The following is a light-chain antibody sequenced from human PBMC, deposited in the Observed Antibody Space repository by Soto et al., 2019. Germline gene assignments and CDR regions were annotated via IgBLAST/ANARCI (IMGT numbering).Light chain of an antibody. CDR3: QQYYSTPLT. J-gene: IGKJ5*01. CDR2: WAS. Sequence: DIVMTQSPDSLAVSLGERATINCKPSRSILYSSNNKEKLAWYQQKPGQPPKLLIYWASTRESGVPDRFSGSGSGTDFTLTISSLQAEEVAVYYCQQYYSTPLTFGQGTRLEIK. CDR1: RSILYSSNNKEK. V-gene: IGKV4-1*01.